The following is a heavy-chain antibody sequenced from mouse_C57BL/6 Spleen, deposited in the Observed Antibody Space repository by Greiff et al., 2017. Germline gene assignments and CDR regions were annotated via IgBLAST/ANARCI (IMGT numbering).Heavy chain of an antibody. CDR3: ARSGDSSGYRAWFAY. D-gene: IGHD3-2*02. Sequence: VKLQQPGTELVKPGASVKLSCKASGYTFTSYWMHWVKQRPGQGLEWIGNINPSNGGTNYNEKFKSKATRTVDKSSSTAYMQLSRLTSEDSAVYYCARSGDSSGYRAWFAYWGQGTLVTVSA. J-gene: IGHJ3*01. CDR2: INPSNGGT. CDR1: GYTFTSYW. V-gene: IGHV1-53*01.